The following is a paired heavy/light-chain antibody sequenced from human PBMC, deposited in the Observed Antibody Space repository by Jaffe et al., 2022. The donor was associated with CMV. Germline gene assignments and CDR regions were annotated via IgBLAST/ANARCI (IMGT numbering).Light chain of an antibody. CDR3: QQFNNYPA. V-gene: IGKV1D-13*01. CDR2: DAS. Sequence: AIQLTQSPSSLSASVGDRVTITCRASQGISSALAWYQQKPGKAPKLLIYDASSLESGVPSRFSGSGSGTDFTLTISSLQPEDFATYYCQQFNNYPAFGGGTKVEIK. J-gene: IGKJ4*01. CDR1: QGISSA.
Heavy chain of an antibody. CDR2: ISSSGSTI. V-gene: IGHV3-48*03. D-gene: IGHD3-22*01. CDR1: GFTFSSYE. Sequence: EVQLVESGGGLVQPGGSLRLSCAASGFTFSSYEMNWVRQAPGKGLEWVSYISSSGSTIYYADSVKGRFTISRDNAKNSLYLQMNSLRAEDTAVYYCARALPYYYDSSGYPRRGYYFDYWGQGTLVTVSS. CDR3: ARALPYYYDSSGYPRRGYYFDY. J-gene: IGHJ4*02.